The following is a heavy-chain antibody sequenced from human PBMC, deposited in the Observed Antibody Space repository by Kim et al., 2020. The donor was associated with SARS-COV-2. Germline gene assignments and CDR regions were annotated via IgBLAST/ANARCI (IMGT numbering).Heavy chain of an antibody. J-gene: IGHJ4*02. CDR1: GFKFDDFG. V-gene: IGHV3-9*01. CDR2: INRNGGSS. D-gene: IGHD3-10*01. Sequence: GGSLRLSCVVSGFKFDDFGMHWVRQAPGKSPEWVSGINRNGGSSAYAASVKGRFTISRDNNKMSLHLQMSSLKPEDTAVYYCVKDANYHASGSYFPYFDHWGQGTLVTVS. CDR3: VKDANYHASGSYFPYFDH.